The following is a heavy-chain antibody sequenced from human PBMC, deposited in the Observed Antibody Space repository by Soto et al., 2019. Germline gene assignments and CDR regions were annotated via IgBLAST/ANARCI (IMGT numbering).Heavy chain of an antibody. CDR2: ISSSGSTI. V-gene: IGHV3-11*01. CDR3: ARALETTVTTIDY. CDR1: GFTCSDYY. Sequence: GSLRLSCAASGFTCSDYYMSWIRQAPGKGLEWVSYISSSGSTIYYADSVKGRFTISRDNAKNSLYLQMNSLRAEDTAVYYCARALETTVTTIDYWGQGTLVTVSS. J-gene: IGHJ4*02. D-gene: IGHD4-17*01.